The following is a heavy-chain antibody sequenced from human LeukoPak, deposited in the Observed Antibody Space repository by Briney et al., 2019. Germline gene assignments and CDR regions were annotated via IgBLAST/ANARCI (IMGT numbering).Heavy chain of an antibody. V-gene: IGHV3-74*01. Sequence: GGSLRLSSAASGFTVSSNYMSWVRQGPGKGLVWISRINSDGGGAIYADSVKGRFTVSRDNAKNTLYLQMNSLRAEDTAVYYCARDVPHNWFDTWGQGTLVTVSS. CDR3: ARDVPHNWFDT. CDR1: GFTVSSNY. J-gene: IGHJ5*02. CDR2: INSDGGGA.